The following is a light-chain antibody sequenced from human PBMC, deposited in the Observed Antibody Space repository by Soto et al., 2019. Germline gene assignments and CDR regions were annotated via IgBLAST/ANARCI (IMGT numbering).Light chain of an antibody. V-gene: IGLV2-23*02. CDR3: CSYAGSSTFVV. CDR1: SSDVGSYNL. J-gene: IGLJ2*01. CDR2: EVS. Sequence: QSALTQPASVSGSPGQSITISCTGTSSDVGSYNLVSWYQQHPGKAPKLMIYEVSKRSSGVSNRFSGSKSGNTASLTISGLQAEDEADYYCCSYAGSSTFVVFGGGTKLTV.